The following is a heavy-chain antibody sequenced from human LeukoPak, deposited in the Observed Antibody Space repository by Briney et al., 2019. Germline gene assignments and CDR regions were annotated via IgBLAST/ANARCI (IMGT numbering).Heavy chain of an antibody. D-gene: IGHD1-26*01. V-gene: IGHV3-23*01. J-gene: IGHJ5*02. Sequence: GGSLRPSCAASGFTFRNFAMSWVRQAPGKGLEWVSGLSYGGTRTFYAASVKGRFTISRDDSNSTLFLQMDNQRVEDTATYYCAKDIELFMSWGQGTLVIVSS. CDR2: LSYGGTRT. CDR3: AKDIELFMS. CDR1: GFTFRNFA.